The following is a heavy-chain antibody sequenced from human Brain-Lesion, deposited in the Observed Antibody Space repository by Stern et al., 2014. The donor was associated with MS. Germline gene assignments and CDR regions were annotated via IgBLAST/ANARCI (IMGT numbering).Heavy chain of an antibody. CDR1: GFTFSTYG. D-gene: IGHD2-15*01. V-gene: IGHV3-30*18. CDR3: AKSGGVVNFQSYHYGMDV. CDR2: ISYDGSNK. Sequence: VQLLESGGGVVQPGRSLRLSCAASGFTFSTYGMHWVRQAPGKGLEWVAVISYDGSNKYYADSVKGRFTISRDNSKNTLYLHLNSLRAEDTAVYFCAKSGGVVNFQSYHYGMDVWGQGTTVTVSS. J-gene: IGHJ6*02.